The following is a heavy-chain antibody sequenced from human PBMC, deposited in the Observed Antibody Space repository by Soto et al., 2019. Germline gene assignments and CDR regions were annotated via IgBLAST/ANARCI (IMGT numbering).Heavy chain of an antibody. Sequence: QVQLVESGGGVVQPGSSLRLSCAASGFPFNSYGMHWVRQAPGKGLEWVAVISYDGSTKYYADSVKGRFTISRDNSKNTLYLQMNSLRAEDTAVYYCVGGYYYGDYWGQGTLVTVSS. J-gene: IGHJ4*02. CDR3: VGGYYYGDY. CDR1: GFPFNSYG. CDR2: ISYDGSTK. D-gene: IGHD3-22*01. V-gene: IGHV3-30*03.